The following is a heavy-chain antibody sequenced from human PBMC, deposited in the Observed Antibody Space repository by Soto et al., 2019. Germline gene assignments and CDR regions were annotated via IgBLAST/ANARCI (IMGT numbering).Heavy chain of an antibody. J-gene: IGHJ6*02. D-gene: IGHD3-10*01. V-gene: IGHV1-46*01. Sequence: QVQLVQSGAEVKKPGASVRVSCKASDYTFTTYYIHWVRQTPGQGLEWMGMINPGGGTTIYAQKFQGRVTMTRDTSTSTVHMELSSPRTEDTAVYYCARANAGSWGYYHDGLDVWGQGTTVTVSS. CDR1: DYTFTTYY. CDR2: INPGGGTT. CDR3: ARANAGSWGYYHDGLDV.